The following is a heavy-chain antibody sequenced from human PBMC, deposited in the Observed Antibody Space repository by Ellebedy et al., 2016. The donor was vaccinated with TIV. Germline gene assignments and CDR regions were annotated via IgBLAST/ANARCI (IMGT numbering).Heavy chain of an antibody. CDR2: ISTYNGRT. D-gene: IGHD3-10*02. CDR1: GYTFTTFG. Sequence: AASVKVSCKTSGYTFTTFGVSWIRQAPGQGPEWMGWISTYNGRTDFPQKFLDRLTRSTDTSTSTVYMELKSLTSDDTAVYYCVRDLFGDYYLFWGQGILVTVSS. CDR3: VRDLFGDYYLF. J-gene: IGHJ4*02. V-gene: IGHV1-18*04.